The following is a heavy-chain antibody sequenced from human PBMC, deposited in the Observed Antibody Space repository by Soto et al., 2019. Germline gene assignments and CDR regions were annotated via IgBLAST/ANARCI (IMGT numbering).Heavy chain of an antibody. V-gene: IGHV1-18*01. CDR1: GYSFTSYG. Sequence: QVHLVQSGAEVKKPGASVQVSCKASGYSFTSYGISWVRQAAGQGLEWMAWLSGYNGKTRFAPKYQGRLTMTIDTSTSTDYMDLRRLISDDAAMYYCARDTMVNSDSWFELWGQGTLVTVSS. D-gene: IGHD2-8*01. J-gene: IGHJ5*02. CDR3: ARDTMVNSDSWFEL. CDR2: LSGYNGKT.